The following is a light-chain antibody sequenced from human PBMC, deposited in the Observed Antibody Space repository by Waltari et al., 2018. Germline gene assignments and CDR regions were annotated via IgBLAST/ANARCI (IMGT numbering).Light chain of an antibody. CDR2: WAS. J-gene: IGKJ2*01. CDR1: QSVLYNSNNKNY. Sequence: DIVMTQSPDSLAVSLGERATINCKSSQSVLYNSNNKNYLAWYQHKPGQPPKLLIYWASTRESGVPDRFSGSGSGTDFTLTISSLQAEDVAVYYCQQYYTTPRTFGQGTKLETK. CDR3: QQYYTTPRT. V-gene: IGKV4-1*01.